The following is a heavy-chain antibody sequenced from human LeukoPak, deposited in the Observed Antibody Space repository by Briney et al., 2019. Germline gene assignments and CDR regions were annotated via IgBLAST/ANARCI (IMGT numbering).Heavy chain of an antibody. CDR1: GFTFTNAW. J-gene: IGHJ5*01. Sequence: GGSLRLSCAASGFTFTNAWMSWVRQAPGKGLEWVGRIKSKGDGETTDYGAPVKGRFFMSRDDSKATLFLQMNFLQTEDTAVYYCTTDLGLTTIRGVIVSWGQGTLVTVSS. CDR2: IKSKGDGETT. D-gene: IGHD3-10*01. CDR3: TTDLGLTTIRGVIVS. V-gene: IGHV3-15*01.